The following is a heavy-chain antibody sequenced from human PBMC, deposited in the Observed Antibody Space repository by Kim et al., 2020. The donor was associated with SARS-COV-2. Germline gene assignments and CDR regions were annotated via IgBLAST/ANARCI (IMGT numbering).Heavy chain of an antibody. V-gene: IGHV4-31*02. CDR3: ARDGGPPSYYYGSGSFDY. Sequence: KRRVNISEDTSKNQFSLKLSSVTAADTAVYYCARDGGPPSYYYGSGSFDYWGQGTLVTVSS. D-gene: IGHD3-10*01. J-gene: IGHJ4*02.